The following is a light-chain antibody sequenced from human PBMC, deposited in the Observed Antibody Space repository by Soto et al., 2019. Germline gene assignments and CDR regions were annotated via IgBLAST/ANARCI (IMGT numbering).Light chain of an antibody. Sequence: DIQMTQSPSTLSASVGDRVTITCRASQSISSWLAWYQQKPGKPPKRLLYKASSLESRVPSRFSGSGSGTEFTLTISSLQPDDFATYYCQQYNSSPTFGQGTKVEIK. V-gene: IGKV1-5*03. J-gene: IGKJ1*01. CDR2: KAS. CDR3: QQYNSSPT. CDR1: QSISSW.